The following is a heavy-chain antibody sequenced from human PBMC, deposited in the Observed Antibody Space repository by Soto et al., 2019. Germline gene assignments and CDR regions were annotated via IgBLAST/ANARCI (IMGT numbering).Heavy chain of an antibody. CDR3: ARNWGSMGFGEKYYFDY. CDR2: IYHSGST. Sequence: SETLSLTCAVSGGSISSGGYSWSWIRQPPGKGLEWIGYIYHSGSTYYNPSLKSRVTISVDRSKNQFSLKLSSVTAADTAVYYCARNWGSMGFGEKYYFDYWGQGTLVTVSS. J-gene: IGHJ4*02. D-gene: IGHD3-10*01. CDR1: GGSISSGGYS. V-gene: IGHV4-30-2*01.